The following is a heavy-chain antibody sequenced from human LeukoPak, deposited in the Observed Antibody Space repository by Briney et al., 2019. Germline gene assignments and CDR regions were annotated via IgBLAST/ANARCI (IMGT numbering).Heavy chain of an antibody. J-gene: IGHJ5*02. Sequence: SETLSLTCTVSGDSISSSSYYWGWIRQPPGKGLEWIGSIYYSGSTYYNPSLKSRVTISVDTSKNQFSLKLSSVTAADTAVYYCASGRPVDPWGQGTLVTVSS. CDR2: IYYSGST. V-gene: IGHV4-39*01. CDR1: GDSISSSSYY. D-gene: IGHD6-6*01. CDR3: ASGRPVDP.